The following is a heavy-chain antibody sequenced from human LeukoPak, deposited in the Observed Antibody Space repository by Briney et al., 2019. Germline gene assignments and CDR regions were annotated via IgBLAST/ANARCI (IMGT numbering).Heavy chain of an antibody. D-gene: IGHD3-10*01. J-gene: IGHJ5*01. V-gene: IGHV3-23*01. CDR2: ISGSGGST. CDR3: AKDPGAYRLDS. Sequence: PGGSLRLSCAASGFTFSSYAMSWVRQAPGKGLEWVSAISGSGGSTYYADSVKGRFTISRDNSKSTLYLQMNSLRAEDTTVFYCAKDPGAYRLDSWGQGTLVTVSS. CDR1: GFTFSSYA.